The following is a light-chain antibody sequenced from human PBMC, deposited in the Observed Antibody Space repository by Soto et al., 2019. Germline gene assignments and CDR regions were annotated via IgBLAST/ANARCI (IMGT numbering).Light chain of an antibody. CDR3: QQRSNWPPIYT. CDR2: GAS. J-gene: IGKJ2*01. Sequence: EIVMTQFPVTLSVSPGETATLSCRASQSVSSNLAWYQQKPGQAPRLLISGASTRATGIPARFSGSGSGTEFTLTITSLKSEDSAVYYCQQRSNWPPIYTFGQGTKLEIK. CDR1: QSVSSN. V-gene: IGKV3-15*01.